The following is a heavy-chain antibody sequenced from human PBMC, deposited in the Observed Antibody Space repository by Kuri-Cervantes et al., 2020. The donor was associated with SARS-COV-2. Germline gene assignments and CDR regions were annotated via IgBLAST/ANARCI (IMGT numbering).Heavy chain of an antibody. CDR1: GGSISSYY. CDR2: IYYSGST. J-gene: IGHJ5*02. Sequence: SETLSLTCTVSGGSISSYYWSWIRQPPGKGLEWIGYIYYSGSTNYNPSLKSRVTISVDTSKNQFSLKQSSVTAADTAVYYCARELGLTTVNWFDPWGQGTLVTVSS. D-gene: IGHD4-17*01. V-gene: IGHV4-59*01. CDR3: ARELGLTTVNWFDP.